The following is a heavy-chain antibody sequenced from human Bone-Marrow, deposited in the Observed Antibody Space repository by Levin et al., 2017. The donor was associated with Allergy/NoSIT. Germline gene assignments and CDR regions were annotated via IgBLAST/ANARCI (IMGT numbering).Heavy chain of an antibody. CDR3: ARRGSSSPERGALNCLDL. J-gene: IGHJ5*02. D-gene: IGHD6-13*01. CDR2: LSGNGDNT. CDR1: GYTFSTYA. V-gene: IGHV3-23*01. Sequence: PGGSLRLSCVGSGYTFSTYAMNWVRQAPGKGLEWVSGLSGNGDNTNYADSVKGRFTVSRDNSKNTLYLQMNSLKAEDTAVYYCARRGSSSPERGALNCLDLWGQGTLVAVSS.